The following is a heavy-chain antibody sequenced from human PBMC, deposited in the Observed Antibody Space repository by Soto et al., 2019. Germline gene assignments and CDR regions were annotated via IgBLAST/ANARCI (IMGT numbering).Heavy chain of an antibody. CDR2: IYNTGNT. V-gene: IGHV4-30-2*01. CDR3: ARGAPFVVVTAAPGDAFDI. Sequence: PSETLSLTCAVSGGSTSSPGYSWTWIRQPPGKGLEWIGYIYNTGNTYYNPSLKSRVTISVDRSKNHFSLRLSSVTAADTAMYYCARGAPFVVVTAAPGDAFDIWGQGTMVTVSS. CDR1: GGSTSSPGYS. D-gene: IGHD2-21*02. J-gene: IGHJ3*02.